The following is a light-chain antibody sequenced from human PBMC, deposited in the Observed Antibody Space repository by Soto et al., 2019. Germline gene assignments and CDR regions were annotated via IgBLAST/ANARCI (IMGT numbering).Light chain of an antibody. CDR1: QSVSSSY. V-gene: IGKV3-20*01. Sequence: EIVLTQSPGTVSLSPGERATLSCRASQSVSSSYLAWYQQKPGRAHRLLIYGASSRATGIPDRFSGSGSGTDFTLTISRLEPEDFAVYYCQQYGSSPLFTFGPGTKVDIK. CDR2: GAS. J-gene: IGKJ3*01. CDR3: QQYGSSPLFT.